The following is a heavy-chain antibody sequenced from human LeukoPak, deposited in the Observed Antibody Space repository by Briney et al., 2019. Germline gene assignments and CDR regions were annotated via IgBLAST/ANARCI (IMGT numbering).Heavy chain of an antibody. CDR1: GFTFDDYA. CDR2: ISWNSGSI. D-gene: IGHD2-2*01. J-gene: IGHJ4*02. CDR3: AKVGCSSTSCYFPYYFDY. Sequence: PGGSLRLSCAASGFTFDDYAMHWVRQAPGKGLEWVSGISWNSGSIGYADSVKGRFTISRDNAKNSLYLQMNSLRVEDTALYYCAKVGCSSTSCYFPYYFDYWGQGTLVTVSS. V-gene: IGHV3-9*01.